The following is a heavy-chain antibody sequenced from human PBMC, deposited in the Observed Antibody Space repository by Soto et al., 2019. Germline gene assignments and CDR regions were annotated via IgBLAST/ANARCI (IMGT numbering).Heavy chain of an antibody. CDR2: IYYSGST. Sequence: SETLSLTCTVSGGSISSYYWSWIRQPPGKGLEWIGYIYYSGSTNYNPSLKSRVTISVDTSKNQFSLKLSSVTAADTAVYYCASGLDSYGYKYYFDYWGQGTLVTV. CDR3: ASGLDSYGYKYYFDY. D-gene: IGHD5-18*01. J-gene: IGHJ4*02. V-gene: IGHV4-59*01. CDR1: GGSISSYY.